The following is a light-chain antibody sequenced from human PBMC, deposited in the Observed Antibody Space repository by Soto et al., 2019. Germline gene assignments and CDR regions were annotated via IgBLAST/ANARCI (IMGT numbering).Light chain of an antibody. Sequence: EIVLTQSPGTLSLSPGERATLSCRASQSVSSSYLAWYQQKPGQAPRLLIYGASSRATGIPDRFSGSGSGTDFTLTISRLEPEDFAVCYCQQYGSSPNTFGQGTKREIK. CDR3: QQYGSSPNT. J-gene: IGKJ2*01. CDR1: QSVSSSY. CDR2: GAS. V-gene: IGKV3-20*01.